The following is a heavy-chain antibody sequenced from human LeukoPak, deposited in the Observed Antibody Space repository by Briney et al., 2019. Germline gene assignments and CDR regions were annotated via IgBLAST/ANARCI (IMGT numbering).Heavy chain of an antibody. CDR2: ISAYDGNT. Sequence: ASVKVSCKASGYTFTSYGISWVRQAPGQGLEWMGWISAYDGNTNYAQKLQGRVTMTTDTPTSTAYMELRSLRSDDTAVYYCARLRYYDFWSGYYTTDDYWGQGTLVTVSS. CDR1: GYTFTSYG. J-gene: IGHJ4*02. CDR3: ARLRYYDFWSGYYTTDDY. V-gene: IGHV1-18*01. D-gene: IGHD3-3*01.